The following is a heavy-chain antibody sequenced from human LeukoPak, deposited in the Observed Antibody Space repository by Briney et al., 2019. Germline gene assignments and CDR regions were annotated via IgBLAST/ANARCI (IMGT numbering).Heavy chain of an antibody. D-gene: IGHD6-19*01. CDR2: ISSSSTTI. CDR1: AFTFSSYS. V-gene: IGHV3-48*01. J-gene: IGHJ4*02. CDR3: ARDKIGGSMAGSNFDY. Sequence: GGSLRLSCTASAFTFSSYSMMWVRQAAGKGLEWVSYISSSSTTIHYADSVKGRFTISRDNAKNSVYLQMNSLRAEDTAVYYCARDKIGGSMAGSNFDYWGQGTLVTVSS.